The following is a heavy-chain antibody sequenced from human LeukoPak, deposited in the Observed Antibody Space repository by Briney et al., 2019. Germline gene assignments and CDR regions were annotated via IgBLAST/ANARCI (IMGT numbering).Heavy chain of an antibody. D-gene: IGHD6-13*01. CDR1: GGSISSYY. CDR3: ARGGTGIAAAGTLDP. CDR2: IYYGGST. J-gene: IGHJ5*02. Sequence: SETLSLTCTVSGGSISSYYWSWIRQPPGKGLEWIGYIYYGGSTNYNPSLKSRVTISVDTSKNQFSLKLSSVTAADTAVYYCARGGTGIAAAGTLDPWGQGTLVTVSS. V-gene: IGHV4-59*01.